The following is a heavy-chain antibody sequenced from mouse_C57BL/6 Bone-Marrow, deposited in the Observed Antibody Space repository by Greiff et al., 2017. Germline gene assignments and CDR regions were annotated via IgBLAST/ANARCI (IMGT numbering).Heavy chain of an antibody. CDR1: GYTFTSYW. V-gene: IGHV1-55*01. CDR2: IYPGSGST. CDR3: ARREITTVENFDY. Sequence: QVQLKQPGAELVKPGASVKMSCKASGYTFTSYWITWVKQRPGQGLEWIGDIYPGSGSTNYNEKFKSKATLTVDTSSSPAYMQLSSLTSEDSAVYYCARREITTVENFDYWGQGTTLTVSS. J-gene: IGHJ2*01. D-gene: IGHD1-1*01.